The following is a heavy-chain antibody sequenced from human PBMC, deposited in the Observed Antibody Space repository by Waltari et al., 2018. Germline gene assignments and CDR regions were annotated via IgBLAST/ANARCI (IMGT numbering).Heavy chain of an antibody. J-gene: IGHJ6*03. CDR1: GGSISSGSYY. CDR3: AREGLYYGSGSYYYYYMDV. Sequence: QVQLQESGPGLVKPSQTLSLTCTVSGGSISSGSYYWSWIRQPAGKGLEWIGRIYTSGSTHDPPSLKSRVTISVDTSKNQFSLKLSSVTAADTAVYYCAREGLYYGSGSYYYYYMDVWGKGTTVTVSS. D-gene: IGHD3-10*01. V-gene: IGHV4-61*02. CDR2: IYTSGST.